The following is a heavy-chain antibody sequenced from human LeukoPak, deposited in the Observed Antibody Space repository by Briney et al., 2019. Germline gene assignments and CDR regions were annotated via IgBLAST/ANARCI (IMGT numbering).Heavy chain of an antibody. V-gene: IGHV1-46*01. Sequence: ASVKVSCKASGYTFTSYYMHWVRQAPGQGLEWMGIINPSGGSTSYAQKFQGRVTMTEDTSTDTAYMELSSLRSEDTAVYYCATGDPTGSGSQFYYFDYWGQGTLVTVSS. D-gene: IGHD1-26*01. CDR2: INPSGGST. J-gene: IGHJ4*02. CDR1: GYTFTSYY. CDR3: ATGDPTGSGSQFYYFDY.